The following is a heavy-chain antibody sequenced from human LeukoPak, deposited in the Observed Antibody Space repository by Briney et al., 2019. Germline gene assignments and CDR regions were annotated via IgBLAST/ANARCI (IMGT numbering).Heavy chain of an antibody. J-gene: IGHJ4*02. V-gene: IGHV3-66*04. D-gene: IGHD5-12*01. CDR3: ARQTDSGYDC. CDR1: GFTFNSNH. CDR2: IYRTGTT. Sequence: GGSLRLSCAASGFTFNSNHMTWVRQAPGKGLEWVSIIYRTGTTYYSDSVKGRFTISRDNSKNTLYLQMNHLRADDTAVYYCARQTDSGYDCWGQGTLVTVSS.